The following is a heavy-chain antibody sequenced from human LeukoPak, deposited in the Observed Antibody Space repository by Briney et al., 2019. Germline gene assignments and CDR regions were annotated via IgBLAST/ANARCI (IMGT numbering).Heavy chain of an antibody. CDR1: GGSISSYY. Sequence: SETLSLTCTASGGSISSYYWSWIRQPPGKGLEWIGYIYYSGSTNYKPSLKSRVTISVDTSKNQFSLNLRSVTAADTAVYYCARAHKLNAFDIWGQGTMVTVSS. J-gene: IGHJ3*02. CDR2: IYYSGST. CDR3: ARAHKLNAFDI. D-gene: IGHD1-1*01. V-gene: IGHV4-59*01.